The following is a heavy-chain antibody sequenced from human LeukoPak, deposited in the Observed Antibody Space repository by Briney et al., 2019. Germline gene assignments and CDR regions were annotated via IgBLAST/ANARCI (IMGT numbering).Heavy chain of an antibody. D-gene: IGHD3-22*01. CDR1: GGTFSTYA. Sequence: SVNVSCKPSGGTFSTYAISWVRQAPGQGLEWMGGIIPILGTAKYAKKFQGRVTITADEFTSTAHMELSSLRSEDTAVYYCSSNTNYYEGSGHYVFDYWGQGTLVTISS. CDR2: IIPILGTA. CDR3: SSNTNYYEGSGHYVFDY. J-gene: IGHJ4*02. V-gene: IGHV1-69*13.